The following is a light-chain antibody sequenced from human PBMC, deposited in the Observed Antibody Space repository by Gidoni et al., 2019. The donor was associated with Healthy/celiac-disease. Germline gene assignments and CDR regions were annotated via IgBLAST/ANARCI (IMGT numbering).Light chain of an antibody. V-gene: IGKV3-20*01. Sequence: GTLSLSPGERATLPCRASQSVSSSYLAWYQQKPGQAPRLLIYGASSRATGIPDRFSGSGSGTDFTLTISRLEPEDFAVYYCQQSLTFGGGTKVEIK. CDR3: QQSLT. CDR1: QSVSSSY. CDR2: GAS. J-gene: IGKJ4*01.